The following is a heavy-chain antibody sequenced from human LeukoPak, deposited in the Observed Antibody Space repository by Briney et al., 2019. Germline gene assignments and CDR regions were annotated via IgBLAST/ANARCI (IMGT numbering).Heavy chain of an antibody. Sequence: PSETLSLTCTVSGGSISSGDYHWSWIRQPPGKGLEWIGYIYYSGSTYYNPSLKSRVTISVDTSKNQFSLKLSSVTAADTAVYYCARDYDSSGPIVHFDYWGQGTLVTVSS. D-gene: IGHD3-22*01. CDR3: ARDYDSSGPIVHFDY. CDR2: IYYSGST. CDR1: GGSISSGDYH. V-gene: IGHV4-30-4*01. J-gene: IGHJ4*02.